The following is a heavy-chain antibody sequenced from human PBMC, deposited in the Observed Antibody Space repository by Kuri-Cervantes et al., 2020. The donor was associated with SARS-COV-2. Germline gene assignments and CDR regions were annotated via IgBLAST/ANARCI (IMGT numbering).Heavy chain of an antibody. V-gene: IGHV3-7*01. CDR1: GFTFSSYW. J-gene: IGHJ6*02. CDR2: IKQDGSEK. CDR3: ARDPPHGTDYGGSMDV. D-gene: IGHD4-23*01. Sequence: GGSLRLSCAASGFTFSSYWMSWVRQAPGKGLEWVANIKQDGSEKYYVDSVKGRFTISRDNAKNSLYLQMNSLRAEDTAVYYCARDPPHGTDYGGSMDVWGQGTTVTVSS.